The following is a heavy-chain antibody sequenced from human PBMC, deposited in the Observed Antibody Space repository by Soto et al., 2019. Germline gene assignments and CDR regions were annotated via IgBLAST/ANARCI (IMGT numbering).Heavy chain of an antibody. V-gene: IGHV3-7*03. D-gene: IGHD5-18*01. CDR3: VRGKYTFHY. CDR1: GFTFSTYY. J-gene: IGHJ4*02. CDR2: IKEDGSEK. Sequence: GGSLRLSCAASGFTFSTYYMSWVRQAPGKGLEWVAKIKEDGSEKNYVDSVKGRFTISRDNAKNSLDLQMNSLRAEDTALYYCVRGKYTFHYWGQGALVTVSS.